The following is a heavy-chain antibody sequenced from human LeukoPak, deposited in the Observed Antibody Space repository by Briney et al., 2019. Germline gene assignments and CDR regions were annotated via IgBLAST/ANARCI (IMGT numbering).Heavy chain of an antibody. Sequence: PSETLSLTCTVSGGSISSSTDYWGWIRQPPGKGLEWIGSIYYSGSSYYNPSLQSRVTISVDTSKKQFSLKLSSVTAADTAVYYCARGLRGYRAFDIWGQGTMVTVSS. J-gene: IGHJ3*02. CDR2: IYYSGSS. CDR1: GGSISSSTDY. D-gene: IGHD3-22*01. V-gene: IGHV4-39*02. CDR3: ARGLRGYRAFDI.